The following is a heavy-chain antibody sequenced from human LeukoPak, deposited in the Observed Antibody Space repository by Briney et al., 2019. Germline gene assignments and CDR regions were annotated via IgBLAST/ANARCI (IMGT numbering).Heavy chain of an antibody. CDR3: VKARGVVYSFSGYYYGLDV. Sequence: GGSLRLSCAASGFTFSFYAMSWVRQAPGKGLEWVSAISDSGGSTYYADSVKGRFTISRDNSKNTLYLQMSSLRPEDTAVYYCVKARGVVYSFSGYYYGLDVWGQGTAVTVSS. J-gene: IGHJ6*02. CDR2: ISDSGGST. CDR1: GFTFSFYA. V-gene: IGHV3-23*01. D-gene: IGHD2-8*02.